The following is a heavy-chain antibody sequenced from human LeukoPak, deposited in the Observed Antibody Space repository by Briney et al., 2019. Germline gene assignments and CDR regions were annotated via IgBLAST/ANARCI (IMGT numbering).Heavy chain of an antibody. CDR1: NGSFSGYY. CDR2: VNHSGST. CDR3: ARKEGGQLVNTRRWFDP. Sequence: SETLSLTCAVYNGSFSGYYWSWIRQTPGKGLEWIGEVNHSGSTNYNPSLKSRVTISVATSKKQFSLKVRPVTAADTAVYYCARKEGGQLVNTRRWFDPWGQGTLVTVSS. V-gene: IGHV4-34*01. D-gene: IGHD6-13*01. J-gene: IGHJ5*02.